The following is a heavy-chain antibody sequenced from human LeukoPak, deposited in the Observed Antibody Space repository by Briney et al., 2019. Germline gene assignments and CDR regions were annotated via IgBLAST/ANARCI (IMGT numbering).Heavy chain of an antibody. CDR3: ARDRDYGDYHDAFDI. CDR2: ISAYNGNT. CDR1: GYTFTSYG. Sequence: ASVKVSCKASGYTFTSYGISWVRQAPGQGLEWMGWISAYNGNTNYAQKLQGRVTMTTDTSTSTAYMELRSLRSDDTAVYYCARDRDYGDYHDAFDIWGQGTMVTVSS. D-gene: IGHD4-17*01. J-gene: IGHJ3*02. V-gene: IGHV1-18*01.